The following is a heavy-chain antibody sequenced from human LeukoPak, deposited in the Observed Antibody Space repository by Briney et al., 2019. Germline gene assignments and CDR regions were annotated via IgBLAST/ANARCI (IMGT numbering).Heavy chain of an antibody. J-gene: IGHJ6*02. Sequence: GGSLRLSCAASGFTFSSYSMNWVRQAPGKGLEWVSYISSSSSTIYYADSVKGRFTISRDNAKNSLYLQMNSLRAEDTAVYYCAKAEYCSGGSCYSDYYYGMDVWGQGTTVTVSS. CDR2: ISSSSSTI. V-gene: IGHV3-48*01. D-gene: IGHD2-15*01. CDR3: AKAEYCSGGSCYSDYYYGMDV. CDR1: GFTFSSYS.